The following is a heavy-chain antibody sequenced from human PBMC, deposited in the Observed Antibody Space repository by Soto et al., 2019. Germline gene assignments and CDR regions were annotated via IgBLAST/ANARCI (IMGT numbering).Heavy chain of an antibody. Sequence: EVHLVESGGGLVKPGGSLRLSCAASGFIFSSYTMIWVRQAPGKGLEWVSSINSNSNYRYYADSVKGRFTSSRDNAWHSLSLQMKNLRAEDTAVYYCARDRQQGVEEVIIGDYWGQGTLVTVSS. V-gene: IGHV3-21*01. CDR3: ARDRQQGVEEVIIGDY. D-gene: IGHD6-19*01. J-gene: IGHJ4*02. CDR2: INSNSNYR. CDR1: GFIFSSYT.